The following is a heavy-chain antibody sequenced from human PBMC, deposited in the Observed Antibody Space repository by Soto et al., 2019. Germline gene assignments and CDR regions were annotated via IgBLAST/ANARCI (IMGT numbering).Heavy chain of an antibody. J-gene: IGHJ6*02. Sequence: GGSLRLSCAASGFTVSSNYMSWVRQAPGKGLEWVSIICSGGGANSADSVKGRFTISRDNSKNTLYLQMNSLRAEDTAVYYCATKGLENYYYAMDVWGQGTTVTVSS. D-gene: IGHD3-3*01. V-gene: IGHV3-53*01. CDR2: ICSGGGA. CDR1: GFTVSSNY. CDR3: ATKGLENYYYAMDV.